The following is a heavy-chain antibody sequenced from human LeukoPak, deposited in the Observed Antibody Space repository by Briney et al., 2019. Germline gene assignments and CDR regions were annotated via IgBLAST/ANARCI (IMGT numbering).Heavy chain of an antibody. D-gene: IGHD3-22*01. CDR1: GGSISSGGSY. CDR3: AREGGDSSGPYFDY. Sequence: PSETLSLTCTVSGGSISSGGSYWSWIRQHPGRGLEWLGYISYGGNTYYNPSLKSRAAMSLDTSKNQFSLKLTSVTAADTAVYYCAREGGDSSGPYFDYWGQGTLVTVSS. J-gene: IGHJ4*02. CDR2: ISYGGNT. V-gene: IGHV4-31*03.